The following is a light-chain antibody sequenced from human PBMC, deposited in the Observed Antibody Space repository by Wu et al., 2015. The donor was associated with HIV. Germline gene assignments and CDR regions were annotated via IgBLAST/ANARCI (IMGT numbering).Light chain of an antibody. CDR2: DAS. CDR3: QQRSNWPPGLT. V-gene: IGKV3-11*01. Sequence: EVVLTQSPVTLSLSPGERATLSCRASQSVSFYLAWYQKKPGRAPRLLIYDASNRATGIPARFSGSGPGTDFTLTISSVEPEDSAVYYCQQRSNWPPGLTFGGGTKVEIK. J-gene: IGKJ4*01. CDR1: QSVSFY.